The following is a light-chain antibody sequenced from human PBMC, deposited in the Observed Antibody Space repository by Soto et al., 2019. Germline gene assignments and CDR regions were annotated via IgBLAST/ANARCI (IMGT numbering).Light chain of an antibody. Sequence: EVVMTQSPATLSVSPGERATLSCRASETVATNLAWYQQKPGQAPRLLISGASTRAAGISDRFRGSGSGTEFTLTISSLRSEDSATYYCQQYNSYPTFGQGTRLEIK. V-gene: IGKV3-15*01. J-gene: IGKJ5*01. CDR2: GAS. CDR1: ETVATN. CDR3: QQYNSYPT.